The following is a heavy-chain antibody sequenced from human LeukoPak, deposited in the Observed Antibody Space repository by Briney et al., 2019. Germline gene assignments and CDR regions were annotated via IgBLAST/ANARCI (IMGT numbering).Heavy chain of an antibody. V-gene: IGHV1-2*02. J-gene: IGHJ4*02. CDR3: ARVYSSGSFFGY. D-gene: IGHD3-10*01. CDR2: INPNSGGT. Sequence: ASVKVSCTTSGYPFTGYNMHWVRQAPGQGLEWMGWINPNSGGTTYAQKFQGRVTMTRDTSISTAYMELSRLTSDDTAVYYCARVYSSGSFFGYWGQGTLVTV. CDR1: GYPFTGYN.